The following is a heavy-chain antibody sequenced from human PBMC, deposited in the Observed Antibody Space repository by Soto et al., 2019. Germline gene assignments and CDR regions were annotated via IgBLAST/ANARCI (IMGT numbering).Heavy chain of an antibody. V-gene: IGHV3-9*01. D-gene: IGHD5-18*01. J-gene: IGHJ4*02. CDR2: ISWNSGTR. CDR3: AKELGGYSYGYELDH. CDR1: GFTFDIYA. Sequence: EVQLVDSGGGLVQPGRSMRLSCAASGFTFDIYAMHWVRQAPGKGLEWVASISWNSGTRGYADSVKGRFTISRDNAKNSLYLQMDSLRTDDTAFYYCAKELGGYSYGYELDHWGQGTLVAVSS.